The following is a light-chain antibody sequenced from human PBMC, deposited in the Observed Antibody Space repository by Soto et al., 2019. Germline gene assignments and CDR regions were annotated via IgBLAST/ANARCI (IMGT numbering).Light chain of an antibody. CDR3: QAWDSHNYV. Sequence: SYELTQPPSVSVSPGQTASITCSGDKLGDKYACWYQQRPGQSPVLVIYQDTKRPSGIPERFSGSNSGNTATLTISGTQATDEADYYCQAWDSHNYVFGTGTKVTVL. J-gene: IGLJ1*01. V-gene: IGLV3-1*01. CDR1: KLGDKY. CDR2: QDT.